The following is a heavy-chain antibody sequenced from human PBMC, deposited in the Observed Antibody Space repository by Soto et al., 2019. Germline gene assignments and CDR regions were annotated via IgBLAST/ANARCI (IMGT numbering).Heavy chain of an antibody. Sequence: SETLFLTCTVSGGSISSGDYYWSWIRQPPGKGLEWIGYIYYSGSTYYNPSLKSRVTISVDTSKNQFSLKLSSVTAADTAVYYCARDIDPTLRTDYYGMDVWGQGTTVTVSS. J-gene: IGHJ6*02. CDR2: IYYSGST. V-gene: IGHV4-30-4*01. CDR3: ARDIDPTLRTDYYGMDV. D-gene: IGHD2-15*01. CDR1: GGSISSGDYY.